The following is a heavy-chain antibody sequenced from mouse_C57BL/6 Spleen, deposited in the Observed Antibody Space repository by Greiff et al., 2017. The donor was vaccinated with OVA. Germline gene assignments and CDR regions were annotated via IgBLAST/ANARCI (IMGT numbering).Heavy chain of an antibody. CDR1: GFTFSDYG. CDR2: ISSGSSTI. CDR3: ARGLRYFDV. V-gene: IGHV5-17*01. D-gene: IGHD2-13*01. J-gene: IGHJ1*03. Sequence: DVMLVESGGGLVKPGGSLKLSCAASGFTFSDYGMHWVRQAPEKGLEWVAYISSGSSTIYYADTVKGRFTISRANPKNTLFLQVTSLRSEDTAMYVCARGLRYFDVWGTGTTVTVSS.